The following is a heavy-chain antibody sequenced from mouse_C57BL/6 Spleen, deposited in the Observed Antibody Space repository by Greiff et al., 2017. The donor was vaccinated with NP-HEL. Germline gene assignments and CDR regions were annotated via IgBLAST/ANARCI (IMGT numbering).Heavy chain of an antibody. CDR3: ARDRPFYDDGPYFDY. D-gene: IGHD2-12*01. V-gene: IGHV3-6*01. CDR2: ISYDGSN. Sequence: EVKLQESGPGLVKPSQSLSLTCSVTGYSITSGYYWNWIRQFPGNKLEWMGYISYDGSNNYNPSLKNRISITRDTSKNQFFLKLNSVTTEDTATYYCARDRPFYDDGPYFDYWGQGTTLTVSS. J-gene: IGHJ2*01. CDR1: GYSITSGYY.